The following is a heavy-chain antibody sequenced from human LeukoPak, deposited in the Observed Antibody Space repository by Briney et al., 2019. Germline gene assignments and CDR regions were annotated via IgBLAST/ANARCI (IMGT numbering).Heavy chain of an antibody. CDR2: ISSSGSTI. Sequence: GGSLRLSCAASGFTFSDYYMSWIRQAPGKGLEWVSYISSSGSTIYYADSVKGRFTISRDNAKNSLYLQMNSLRAEDTAVYYCARAKREATEDAFDIWGQGTMVTVSS. V-gene: IGHV3-11*01. J-gene: IGHJ3*02. CDR3: ARAKREATEDAFDI. D-gene: IGHD5-12*01. CDR1: GFTFSDYY.